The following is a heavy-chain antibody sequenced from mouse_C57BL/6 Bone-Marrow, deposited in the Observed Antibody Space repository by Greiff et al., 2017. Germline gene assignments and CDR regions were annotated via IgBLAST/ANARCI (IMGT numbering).Heavy chain of an antibody. CDR3: ARHPPRGTVVAPGFAY. Sequence: QVQLQQPGAELVMPGASVKLSCKASGYTFTSYWMHWVKQRPGQGLEWIGEIDPSDSYTNYNQKFKGKSTLTVDKSSSTAYMQLSSLTSEDSAVYYCARHPPRGTVVAPGFAYWGQGTLVTVSA. CDR1: GYTFTSYW. V-gene: IGHV1-69*01. CDR2: IDPSDSYT. D-gene: IGHD1-1*01. J-gene: IGHJ3*01.